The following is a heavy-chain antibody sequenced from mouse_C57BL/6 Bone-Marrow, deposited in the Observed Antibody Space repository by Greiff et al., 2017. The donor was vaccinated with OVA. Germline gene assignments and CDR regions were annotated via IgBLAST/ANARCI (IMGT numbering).Heavy chain of an antibody. J-gene: IGHJ2*01. Sequence: EVKLQESGPGLVKPSPSLSLTCSVTGYSITSGYYWNLIRQFPGNNLEWMGYISYDGSNNYNPSLKNRISITRDTSKNQFFLKLNSVTTEDTATYYCARGGDDWGQGTTLTVSS. CDR3: ARGGDD. CDR2: ISYDGSN. CDR1: GYSITSGYY. V-gene: IGHV3-6*01.